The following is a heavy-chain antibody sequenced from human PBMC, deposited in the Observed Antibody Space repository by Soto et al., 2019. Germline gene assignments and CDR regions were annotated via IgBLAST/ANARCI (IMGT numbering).Heavy chain of an antibody. CDR2: IFSNDEK. D-gene: IGHD1-26*01. CDR3: ARLKGSTIFS. Sequence: QVTLMESGPVLVKPTETLTLTCTVSGFSLSNAGMGVSWIRQPPGKALEWLAHIFSNDEKSSTTSLKNRLTIXXDTSKSQVVLTMTKMDPVDTATYYCARLKGSTIFSWGQGTLVTVSS. J-gene: IGHJ1*01. V-gene: IGHV2-26*01. CDR1: GFSLSNAGMG.